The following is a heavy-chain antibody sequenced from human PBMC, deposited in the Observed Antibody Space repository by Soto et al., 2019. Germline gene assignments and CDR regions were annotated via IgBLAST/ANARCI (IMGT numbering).Heavy chain of an antibody. V-gene: IGHV4-4*08. Sequence: SETLSLTCTVSGGSISSDYWSWLRQPPGKGLEWIGYIYNSGGTLFNPSLKSRVTIFLDMSKNQFSLNLRSVTAADTAVYFCARRYSYGYFDYWGQGALVTV. D-gene: IGHD5-18*01. CDR3: ARRYSYGYFDY. CDR1: GGSISSDY. CDR2: IYNSGGT. J-gene: IGHJ4*02.